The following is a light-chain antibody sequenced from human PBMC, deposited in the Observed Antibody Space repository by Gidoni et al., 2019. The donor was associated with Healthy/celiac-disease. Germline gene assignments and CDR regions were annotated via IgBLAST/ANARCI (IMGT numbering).Light chain of an antibody. CDR3: KQYNNWPRT. Sequence: ELVMTQSPATLSVSPGDRDTLSCRASQSVSSNLAWYQQKPGQAPRLLIYGASTRATGIPARCSGSGSGTEFTLTISSLQSEDFAVYYCKQYNNWPRTFGKGTKVEIK. V-gene: IGKV3-15*01. CDR2: GAS. CDR1: QSVSSN. J-gene: IGKJ1*01.